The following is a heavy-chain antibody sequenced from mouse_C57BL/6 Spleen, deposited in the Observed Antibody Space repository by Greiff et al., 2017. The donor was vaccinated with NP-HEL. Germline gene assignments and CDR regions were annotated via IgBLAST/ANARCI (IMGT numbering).Heavy chain of an antibody. D-gene: IGHD2-4*01. Sequence: EVMLVESGGGLVKPGGSLKLSCAASGFTFSDYGMHWVRQAPEKGLAWVAYISSGRSTIFYADTVKGRFTISRDNAKNTLFLQMTSLRTEDTAMYYCAREGLRRYFDVWGTGTTVTVSS. CDR2: ISSGRSTI. V-gene: IGHV5-17*01. CDR3: AREGLRRYFDV. CDR1: GFTFSDYG. J-gene: IGHJ1*03.